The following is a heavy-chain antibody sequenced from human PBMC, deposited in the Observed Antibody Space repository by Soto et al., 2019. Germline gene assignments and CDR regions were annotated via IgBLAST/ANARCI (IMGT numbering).Heavy chain of an antibody. CDR3: AHSLGLGSSWPRVNFDY. D-gene: IGHD6-13*01. Sequence: QITLKESGPTLVKPTQTLTLTCTFSGFSLSTSGVGVGWIRQPPGKALEWLALIYWDDDKRYSPSLKSRLTITKDTSKNQVVLTMTNMDPVDTATYYCAHSLGLGSSWPRVNFDYWGQGTLVTVSS. CDR2: IYWDDDK. CDR1: GFSLSTSGVG. V-gene: IGHV2-5*02. J-gene: IGHJ4*02.